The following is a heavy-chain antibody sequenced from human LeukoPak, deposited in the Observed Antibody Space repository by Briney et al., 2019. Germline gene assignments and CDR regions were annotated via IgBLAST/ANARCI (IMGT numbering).Heavy chain of an antibody. CDR1: GFTFGNYA. Sequence: GGSLRLSCAASGFTFGNYAMSWVRQAPGKGLEWVSGISNSGDSTYYADSVKGRVTISRDNSKNTLYLQMNSLRAEDTAVYYCANEYSKGDVWGQGTMVTVSS. J-gene: IGHJ3*01. CDR2: ISNSGDST. CDR3: ANEYSKGDV. D-gene: IGHD5-12*01. V-gene: IGHV3-23*01.